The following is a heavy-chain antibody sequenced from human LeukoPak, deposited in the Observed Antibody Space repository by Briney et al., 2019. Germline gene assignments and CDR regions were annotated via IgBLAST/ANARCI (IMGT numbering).Heavy chain of an antibody. D-gene: IGHD3-10*01. Sequence: GGSLRLSCAASGFTFSTYWMSWVRQAPGKGLEWVANIKQDGSEIYYVDSVKGRFTISRDNAKNSLYLQMDSLRAEDTAVYYCARGGLLYGSGSYSDYWGQGTLVTVSS. CDR3: ARGGLLYGSGSYSDY. CDR1: GFTFSTYW. CDR2: IKQDGSEI. J-gene: IGHJ4*02. V-gene: IGHV3-7*01.